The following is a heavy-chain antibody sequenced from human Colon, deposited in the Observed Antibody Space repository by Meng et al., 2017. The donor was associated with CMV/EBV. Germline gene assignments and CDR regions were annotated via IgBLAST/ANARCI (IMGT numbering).Heavy chain of an antibody. CDR3: AGLGTTNWFDP. CDR2: IFYSGST. CDR1: GGSISNYY. Sequence: SGTLSLTCTVSGGSISNYYWNWIRQPPGKGLEWIGYIFYSGSTSYNPSLKSRVTISVDTSKKQLSLKLSSVTAADTAAYYCAGLGTTNWFDPWGQGTLVTVSS. J-gene: IGHJ5*02. D-gene: IGHD1/OR15-1a*01. V-gene: IGHV4-59*01.